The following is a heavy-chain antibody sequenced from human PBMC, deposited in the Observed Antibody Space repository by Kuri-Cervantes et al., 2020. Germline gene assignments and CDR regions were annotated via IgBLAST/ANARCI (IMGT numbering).Heavy chain of an antibody. CDR1: GYTFTSYD. Sequence: ASVKVSCKASGYTFTSYDINWVRQATGQGLEWMGWMNPNSGNTGYAQKLQGRVTMTRNTSISTAYMELSSLRSEDAAVYYCARVTELTMVRGVSSSFAYWGQGTLVTVSS. CDR2: MNPNSGNT. J-gene: IGHJ4*02. CDR3: ARVTELTMVRGVSSSFAY. V-gene: IGHV1-8*01. D-gene: IGHD3-10*01.